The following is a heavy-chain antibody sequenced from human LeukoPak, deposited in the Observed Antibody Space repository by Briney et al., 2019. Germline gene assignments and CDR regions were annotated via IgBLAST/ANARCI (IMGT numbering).Heavy chain of an antibody. V-gene: IGHV3-43*02. Sequence: GGSLRLSCAASGFTFDDYAMHWVRQAPGMGLEWVSLISGDGGSTYYADSVKGRFTISRDNSKNSLYLQMNSLRTEDTALYYCAKDKGFGGFTDAFDIWGQGTMVTVSS. CDR3: AKDKGFGGFTDAFDI. D-gene: IGHD3-10*01. CDR1: GFTFDDYA. CDR2: ISGDGGST. J-gene: IGHJ3*02.